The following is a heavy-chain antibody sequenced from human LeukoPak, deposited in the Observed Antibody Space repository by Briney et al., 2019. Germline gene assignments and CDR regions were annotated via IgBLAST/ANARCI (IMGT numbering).Heavy chain of an antibody. CDR1: GFTFSSYS. Sequence: GGSLRLSCAASGFTFSSYSMNWVRQAPGKGLEWVSSISSSSSYIYYTDSMKGRLTISRDNANNSLYLQMNNLRAEDTAMYYCARGRRTGDRGYYFDYWGQGTLVTVSS. CDR2: ISSSSSYI. J-gene: IGHJ4*02. CDR3: ARGRRTGDRGYYFDY. D-gene: IGHD7-27*01. V-gene: IGHV3-21*01.